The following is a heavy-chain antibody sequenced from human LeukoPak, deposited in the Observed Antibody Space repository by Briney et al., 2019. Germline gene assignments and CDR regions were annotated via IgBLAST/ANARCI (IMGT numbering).Heavy chain of an antibody. Sequence: ETLSLTCTVSGDSIRSGGFYWSWVRQAPGKGLEWVSVIYSGGSTYYADSVKGRFTISRDNSKNTLYLQMNSLRAEDTAVYYCYSMIVVTIRVINDYWGQGTLVTVSS. D-gene: IGHD3-22*01. CDR3: YSMIVVTIRVINDY. V-gene: IGHV3-66*01. J-gene: IGHJ4*02. CDR2: IYSGGST. CDR1: GDSIRSGGFY.